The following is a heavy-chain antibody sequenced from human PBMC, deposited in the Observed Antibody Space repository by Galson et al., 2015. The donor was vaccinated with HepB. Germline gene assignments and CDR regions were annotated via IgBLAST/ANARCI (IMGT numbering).Heavy chain of an antibody. CDR3: ARETPDTYYFDY. V-gene: IGHV1-46*01. CDR1: GYTFTSNG. D-gene: IGHD2-15*01. CDR2: IFAGGGST. Sequence: SVKVSCKASGYTFTSNGISWVRQTPRQGPEWMSKIFAGGGSTRYAERFQGRVTLTRDSSTSTIYMEVSSLRSDDTAVYYCARETPDTYYFDYWGQGTLVTVSS. J-gene: IGHJ4*02.